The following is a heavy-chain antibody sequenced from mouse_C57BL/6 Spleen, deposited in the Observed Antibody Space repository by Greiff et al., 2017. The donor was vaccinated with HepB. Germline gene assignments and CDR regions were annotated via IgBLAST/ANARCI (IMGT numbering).Heavy chain of an antibody. J-gene: IGHJ3*01. CDR3: VKAEDYDYDAWFAY. CDR1: GFTFTDYY. D-gene: IGHD2-4*01. CDR2: IRNKANGYTT. Sequence: EVKVVESGGGLVQPGASLRLSCAASGFTFTDYYMSWVRQPPGKAPEWLALIRNKANGYTTEYTASVKGRFTISRDNSQNILYLQMNTLRAEDSATYYCVKAEDYDYDAWFAYWGQGTLVTVSA. V-gene: IGHV7-4*01.